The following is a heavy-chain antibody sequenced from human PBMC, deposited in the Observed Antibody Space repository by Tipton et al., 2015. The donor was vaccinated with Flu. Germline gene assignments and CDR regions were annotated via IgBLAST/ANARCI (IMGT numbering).Heavy chain of an antibody. J-gene: IGHJ6*02. CDR3: ARESSGYYSGVGYCGMDV. V-gene: IGHV3-53*01. CDR2: IYSGGST. CDR1: GFTVSSTY. Sequence: GSLRLSCAASGFTVSSTYMSWVRQAPGKGLNWVSIIYSGGSTYYADSVKGRFTISRDNSKNTLYLQMNSLRAEDAAVYYCARESSGYYSGVGYCGMDVWGQGTTVTVSS. D-gene: IGHD3-22*01.